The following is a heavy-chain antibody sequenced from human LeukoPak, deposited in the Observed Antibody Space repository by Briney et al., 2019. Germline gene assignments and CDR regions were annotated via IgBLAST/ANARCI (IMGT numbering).Heavy chain of an antibody. CDR3: SPLAYCGGDCYL. V-gene: IGHV3-30*02. D-gene: IGHD2-21*02. J-gene: IGHJ4*02. CDR1: GFTFSTYG. Sequence: GGSLRLSCAASGFTFSTYGMHWVRQAPGKGREGVTFIPYDGSNKYYADSVKGRFTISRDISKNALYLQMNSLRAEDTAVYYCSPLAYCGGDCYLWGQGTLVTVSS. CDR2: IPYDGSNK.